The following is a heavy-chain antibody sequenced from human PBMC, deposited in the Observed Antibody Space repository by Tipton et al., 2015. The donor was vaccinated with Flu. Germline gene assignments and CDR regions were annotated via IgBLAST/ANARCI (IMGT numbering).Heavy chain of an antibody. V-gene: IGHV4-39*07. CDR3: ARGRGYSYGYYPS. Sequence: TLSLTCTVSGGSISSSSHYWGWIRQAPGRGLEWVGSIYYTGYPYYNSSLKSRLAMSIDTSKNQFSLKLSSVTAADTAVYYCARGRGYSYGYYPSWGQGTLVTVSS. J-gene: IGHJ4*02. CDR2: IYYTGYP. CDR1: GGSISSSSHY. D-gene: IGHD5-18*01.